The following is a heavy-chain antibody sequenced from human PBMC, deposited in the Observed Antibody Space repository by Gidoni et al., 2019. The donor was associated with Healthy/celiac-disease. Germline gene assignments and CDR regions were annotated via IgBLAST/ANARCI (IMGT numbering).Heavy chain of an antibody. CDR2: ISYDGSNK. CDR3: ARAVVKSSGCDY. J-gene: IGHJ4*02. D-gene: IGHD6-19*01. Sequence: QVQLVESGGGVVQPGRSLRLSCAASGFTFSRYAMHWVRQAPGKGLEWVAVISYDGSNKYYADSVKGRFTISRDNSKNTLYLQMNSLRAEDTAVYYCARAVVKSSGCDYWGQGTLVTVSS. V-gene: IGHV3-30*04. CDR1: GFTFSRYA.